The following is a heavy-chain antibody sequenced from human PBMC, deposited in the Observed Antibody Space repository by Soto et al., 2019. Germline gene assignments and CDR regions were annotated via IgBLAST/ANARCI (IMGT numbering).Heavy chain of an antibody. CDR1: GFTFSSYA. Sequence: EVQLLESGGGLVQPGGSRRLSCAGSGFTFSSYAMSWVRQAPGKGLEWVSAISGSGGTTYYADSVKGRFTISRDNSKNTLYLQMDSLRAEDTAVYYCAKNVGTSTSTRKYYSMDVWGQGTTVTVSS. D-gene: IGHD2-2*01. J-gene: IGHJ6*02. CDR3: AKNVGTSTSTRKYYSMDV. CDR2: ISGSGGTT. V-gene: IGHV3-23*01.